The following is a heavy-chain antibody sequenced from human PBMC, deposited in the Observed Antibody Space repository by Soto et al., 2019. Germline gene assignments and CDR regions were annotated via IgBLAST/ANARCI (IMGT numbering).Heavy chain of an antibody. J-gene: IGHJ6*02. CDR2: IYYSGST. CDR3: ARDTPYDFWSGYTPNPYGMDV. Sequence: SETLSLTCTVSGGSISSDYWSWIRQPPGKGLEWIGYIYYSGSTNYNPSLKSRVTISVDTSKNQFSLKLGSVTAADTAVYYCARDTPYDFWSGYTPNPYGMDVWGQGTTVTVSS. D-gene: IGHD3-3*01. V-gene: IGHV4-59*01. CDR1: GGSISSDY.